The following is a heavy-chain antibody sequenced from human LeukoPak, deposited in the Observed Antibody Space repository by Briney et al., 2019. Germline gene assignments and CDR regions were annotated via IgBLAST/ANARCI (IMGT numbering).Heavy chain of an antibody. CDR2: INPSGGST. Sequence: ASVKVSCKASGYTFTSYYMHWVQQAPGQGLEWMGIINPSGGSTSFAQKFQGRVTLTRDTSTSTVYMELSSLRSEDTAVYFCAREGWKYLDYWGQGTLVTVSS. J-gene: IGHJ4*02. CDR1: GYTFTSYY. V-gene: IGHV1-46*03. D-gene: IGHD1-1*01. CDR3: AREGWKYLDY.